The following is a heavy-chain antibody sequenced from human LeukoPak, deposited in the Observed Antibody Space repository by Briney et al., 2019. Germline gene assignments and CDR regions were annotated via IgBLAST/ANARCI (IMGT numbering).Heavy chain of an antibody. CDR2: ISSNGGST. CDR3: ARGGLLWFGESFDY. Sequence: GGSLRLSCAASGFTFSSYAMHWVRQAPGKGLECVSAISSNGGSTYYANSVKGRFTISRDNSKNTLYLQMGSLRAEDMAVYYCARGGLLWFGESFDYWGQGTLVTVSS. D-gene: IGHD3-10*01. J-gene: IGHJ4*02. V-gene: IGHV3-64*01. CDR1: GFTFSSYA.